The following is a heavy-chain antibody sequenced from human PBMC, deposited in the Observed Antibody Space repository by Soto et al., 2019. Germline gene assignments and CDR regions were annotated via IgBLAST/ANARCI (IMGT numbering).Heavy chain of an antibody. CDR3: ARSSGYYLLDAS. D-gene: IGHD3-22*01. V-gene: IGHV1-3*05. J-gene: IGHJ5*02. CDR2: INAGNGNT. CDR1: GYTFTSYA. Sequence: QVQLVQSGAEEKKPGASVKVSCKASGYTFTSYAMHWVRQAPGQRLEWMGWINAGNGNTKYSQKFQGRVTITRDTSASTAYMELSSPRSEDTAVYYCARSSGYYLLDASWGQGPLVTASS.